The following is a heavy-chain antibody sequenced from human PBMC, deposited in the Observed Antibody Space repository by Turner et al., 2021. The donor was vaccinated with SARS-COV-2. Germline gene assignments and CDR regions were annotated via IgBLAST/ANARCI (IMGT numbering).Heavy chain of an antibody. D-gene: IGHD4-17*01. V-gene: IGHV1-69*01. CDR2: IIPMYDTT. CDR1: GGTFSSYS. Sequence: QVQLVQSGAEVKKPGSSVQVSCKVSGGTFSSYSINWVRQAPGQGLEWMGGIIPMYDTTTYAQRFRGRVTITADESTGTAYMELTRLISGDTAIYFCASMDYGGDAGHAFDIWAQGTWVTVSS. J-gene: IGHJ3*02. CDR3: ASMDYGGDAGHAFDI.